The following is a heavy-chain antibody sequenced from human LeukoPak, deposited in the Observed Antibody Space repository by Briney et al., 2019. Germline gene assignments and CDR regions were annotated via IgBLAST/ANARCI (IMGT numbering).Heavy chain of an antibody. CDR1: GFTLSSYA. J-gene: IGHJ4*02. Sequence: PGGSLRLSCAASGFTLSSYAMSWVRQAPGKGLEWVSATSSSDAGTYYADSVRGRFTISRDNSKNTLYLQMNSLRAEDTAVYYCAKDSGTYPYYFDCWGQGSLVTVSS. D-gene: IGHD1-26*01. V-gene: IGHV3-23*01. CDR3: AKDSGTYPYYFDC. CDR2: TSSSDAGT.